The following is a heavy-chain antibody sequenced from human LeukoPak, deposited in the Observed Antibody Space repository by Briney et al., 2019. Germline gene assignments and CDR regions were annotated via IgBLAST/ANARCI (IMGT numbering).Heavy chain of an antibody. V-gene: IGHV3-23*01. CDR1: GFSFTNYG. D-gene: IGHD3-3*01. J-gene: IGHJ4*02. CDR2: ISASGGST. Sequence: PGGSLRLSCAASGFSFTNYGMSWVRQAPGKGLEWVSFISASGGSTHYADSVKGRFTISRDNSKNTVHPQINSLRAEDTATYYCAKGAQYDFWSGYTIEYFDVWGQGTLVSVSS. CDR3: AKGAQYDFWSGYTIEYFDV.